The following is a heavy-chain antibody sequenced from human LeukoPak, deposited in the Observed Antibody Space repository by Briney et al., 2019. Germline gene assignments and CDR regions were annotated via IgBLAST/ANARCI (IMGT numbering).Heavy chain of an antibody. J-gene: IGHJ5*02. CDR2: ISGSGSHT. D-gene: IGHD4-23*01. CDR3: VRMGGDYGGKILES. CDR1: GFSFSGYA. Sequence: PGGSLRLSCAASGFSFSGYAMSWVRQAPGKGLEWVSSISGSGSHTYHADSVKGRFTISRDNSKNTLYLQMNSLRAEDTAVYFCVRMGGDYGGKILESWGQGTLVTVSS. V-gene: IGHV3-23*01.